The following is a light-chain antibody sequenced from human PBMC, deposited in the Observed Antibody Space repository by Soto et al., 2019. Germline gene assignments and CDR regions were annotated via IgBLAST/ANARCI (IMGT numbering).Light chain of an antibody. J-gene: IGKJ4*01. CDR1: QSVSYN. CDR2: GAF. CDR3: QQYKNWPPLT. V-gene: IGKV3-15*01. Sequence: EIVMTQSPATLSVSPGETATLSCRASQSVSYNLAWYQQKPGQGPRLLIYGAFTRATGIPARFSGSGSGTDFTHTITSLQSEDFAVYYCQQYKNWPPLTFGGGTKVEIK.